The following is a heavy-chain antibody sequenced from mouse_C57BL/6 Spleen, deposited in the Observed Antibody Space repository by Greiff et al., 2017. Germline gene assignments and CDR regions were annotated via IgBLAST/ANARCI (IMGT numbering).Heavy chain of an antibody. CDR3: AIFYYGRSSDFDD. CDR2: INPSSGYT. Sequence: VQLQQSGAELARPGASVKMSCKASGYTFTSYTMHWVKQRPGQGLEWIGYINPSSGYTKYNQKFKDKATLTADKSSSTAYMKLSSLTAEDSAVYYCAIFYYGRSSDFDDWGQGTTLTVSS. D-gene: IGHD1-1*01. J-gene: IGHJ2*01. V-gene: IGHV1-4*01. CDR1: GYTFTSYT.